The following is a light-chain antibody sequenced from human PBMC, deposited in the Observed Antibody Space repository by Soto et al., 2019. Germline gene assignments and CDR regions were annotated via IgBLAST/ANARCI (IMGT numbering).Light chain of an antibody. CDR3: QQQGRSWIT. V-gene: IGKV3D-15*01. CDR2: GAS. CDR1: QSINRD. J-gene: IGKJ5*01. Sequence: EIVMPQSPATLSVSPGESATLSCRASQSINRDLAWYVQKPGQAPRVFIYGASTRATGIPDRFSGSGSGTDFTLTISRLEPEDFAVYYCQQQGRSWITFGQGTRLEIK.